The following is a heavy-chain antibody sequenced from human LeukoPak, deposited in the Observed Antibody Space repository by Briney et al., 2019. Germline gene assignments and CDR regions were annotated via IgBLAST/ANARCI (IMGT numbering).Heavy chain of an antibody. Sequence: PGGSLRLSCAASGFTFSNYWMHWVRHAPGKGLLWVSRINSDGSSTTYADSVKGRFTISRDNGQNTLYLQMNSLRAEDTAVYYCAREGRGYSYAFEYWGQGTLVTVSS. J-gene: IGHJ4*02. D-gene: IGHD5-18*01. CDR3: AREGRGYSYAFEY. V-gene: IGHV3-74*01. CDR1: GFTFSNYW. CDR2: INSDGSST.